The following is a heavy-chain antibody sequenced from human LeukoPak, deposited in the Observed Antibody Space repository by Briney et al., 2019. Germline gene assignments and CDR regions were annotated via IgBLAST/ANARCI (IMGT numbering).Heavy chain of an antibody. CDR3: VREGGCSGGSCYRIDP. J-gene: IGHJ5*02. CDR2: VTPSDGGT. D-gene: IGHD2-15*01. Sequence: GASVKLSCKTSGYTFTNYFMHWVRQAPGQGLEWMGAVTPSDGGTNYAQKFQGRITMTRDTSTSTVYTDLSSLKPEDTAVYYCVREGGCSGGSCYRIDPWGQGALVTVSS. CDR1: GYTFTNYF. V-gene: IGHV1-46*03.